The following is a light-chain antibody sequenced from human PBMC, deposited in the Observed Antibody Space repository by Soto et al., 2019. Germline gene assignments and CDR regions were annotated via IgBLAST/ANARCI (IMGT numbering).Light chain of an antibody. V-gene: IGLV2-14*01. CDR3: SSYTSSSTPYV. J-gene: IGLJ1*01. CDR2: AVS. CDR1: SSDVGSYDH. Sequence: QSALTQPASVSGSPGQSITISCSGTSSDVGSYDHVAWYQQFPGKTPKLMIYAVSNRPSGVSNRFSGSKSGNTASLTISGLQAEDEADYYCSSYTSSSTPYVFGTGTKLTVL.